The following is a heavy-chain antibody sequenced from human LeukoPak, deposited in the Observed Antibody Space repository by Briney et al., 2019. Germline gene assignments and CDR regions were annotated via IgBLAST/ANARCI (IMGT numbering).Heavy chain of an antibody. CDR3: ARGPMTIITL. D-gene: IGHD4-11*01. CDR2: INPDGGDK. CDR1: GFTFSTFW. J-gene: IGHJ4*02. Sequence: GGSLRLSCAASGFTFSTFWMSWVRQAPGKGLEWVANINPDGGDKYYVDSVKGRFTISRDNAKNSLYLQMDSLRVEDTAVYYCARGPMTIITLGGQGTLVTVSS. V-gene: IGHV3-7*01.